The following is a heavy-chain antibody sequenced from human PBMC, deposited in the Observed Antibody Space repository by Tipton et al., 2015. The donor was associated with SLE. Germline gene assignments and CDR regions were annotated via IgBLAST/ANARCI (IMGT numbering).Heavy chain of an antibody. J-gene: IGHJ6*03. CDR3: ARVGHGFDDSGYNSHYYYYMDV. CDR1: GGSFSSYY. D-gene: IGHD3-22*01. V-gene: IGHV4-59*01. Sequence: TLSLTCAVYGGSFSSYYWSWIRQPPGKGLEWVGYVYSSGFSDYNPSLRSRVTISLDTSKNQFSLRLSSATAADTAVYYCARVGHGFDDSGYNSHYYYYMDVWGKGTTVTVSS. CDR2: VYSSGFS.